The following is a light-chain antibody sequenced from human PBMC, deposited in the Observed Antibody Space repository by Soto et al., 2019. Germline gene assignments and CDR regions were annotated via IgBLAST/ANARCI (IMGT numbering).Light chain of an antibody. CDR3: QQYENSPPSYT. Sequence: ELVLTQSPGTLSLSPGERATLSCRASQSLTSSYLAWYQQKSGQAPRLLIYGASSRATGIPDRFSGTGSGTDFTLTISRLEPEDFAVYYCQQYENSPPSYTFGQGTKLEIK. J-gene: IGKJ2*01. CDR2: GAS. CDR1: QSLTSSY. V-gene: IGKV3-20*01.